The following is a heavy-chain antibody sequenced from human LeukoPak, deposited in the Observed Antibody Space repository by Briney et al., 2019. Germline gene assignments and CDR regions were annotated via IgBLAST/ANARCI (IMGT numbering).Heavy chain of an antibody. CDR1: GYRFNAYW. Sequence: GESLKISCKGSGYRFNAYWIAWVRQMPGKGLEWMGIIYPDDSDTRYSPSFQGQVTISADKTVRTAYLQWSSLKASDTAMYYCARPNITSYYDSRGYDAFDVWGQGTMVTVSS. V-gene: IGHV5-51*01. D-gene: IGHD3-22*01. CDR3: ARPNITSYYDSRGYDAFDV. J-gene: IGHJ3*01. CDR2: IYPDDSDT.